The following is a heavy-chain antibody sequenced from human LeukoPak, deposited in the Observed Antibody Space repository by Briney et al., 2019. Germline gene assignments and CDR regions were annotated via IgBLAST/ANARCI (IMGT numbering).Heavy chain of an antibody. CDR3: ARGAHLTVTTRNDYYYMDV. Sequence: SETLSLTCTVSGGSISSYYWSWIRQPPGKGLEWIGYIYYSGSTNYNPSLKSRVTISVDTSKNQFSLKLSSVTAADTAVYYCARGAHLTVTTRNDYYYMDVWGKGTTVTVSS. V-gene: IGHV4-59*01. D-gene: IGHD4-17*01. J-gene: IGHJ6*03. CDR1: GGSISSYY. CDR2: IYYSGST.